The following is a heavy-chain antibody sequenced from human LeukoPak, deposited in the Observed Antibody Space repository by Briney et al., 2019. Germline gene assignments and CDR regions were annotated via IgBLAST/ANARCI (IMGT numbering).Heavy chain of an antibody. J-gene: IGHJ3*02. CDR3: ARGRYNRFSCSSTSCYLDAFDI. CDR1: GFTFSDYY. V-gene: IGHV4-34*01. D-gene: IGHD2-2*01. Sequence: GSLRLSCAASGFTFSDYYMSWIRQPPGKGLEWIGEINHSGSTNYNPSLKSRVTISVDTSKNQFSLKLSSVTAADTAVYYCARGRYNRFSCSSTSCYLDAFDIWGQGTMVTVSS. CDR2: INHSGST.